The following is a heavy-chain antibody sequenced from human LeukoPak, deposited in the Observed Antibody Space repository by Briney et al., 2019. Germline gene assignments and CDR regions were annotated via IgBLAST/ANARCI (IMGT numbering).Heavy chain of an antibody. CDR1: GLPFRSYE. CDR2: ISSSGSTI. V-gene: IGHV3-48*03. D-gene: IGHD2-2*01. J-gene: IGHJ4*02. Sequence: PGGSLRLSCAASGLPFRSYEMNWAGQAPGKGLEWVSYISSSGSTIYYADSVKGRFTISRDNAKNSLYLQMNSLRAEDTAVYYCARGDAAAADYWGQGTLVTVSS. CDR3: ARGDAAAADY.